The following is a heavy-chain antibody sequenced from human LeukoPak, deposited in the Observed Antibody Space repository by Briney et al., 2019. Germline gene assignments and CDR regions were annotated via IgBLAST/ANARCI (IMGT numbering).Heavy chain of an antibody. V-gene: IGHV3-23*01. D-gene: IGHD4-17*01. Sequence: PGGSLRLSCVASGFAFRAYGMNCLRQVPGQRPEWGSGIYGAGGAKYYAASLKGRFNIARDNSQNTLYLQLTGLRAEDTAISYCEKESTHWTVSPGAWGQGTRVIVSS. CDR3: EKESTHWTVSPGA. CDR1: GFAFRAYG. CDR2: IYGAGGAK. J-gene: IGHJ5*02.